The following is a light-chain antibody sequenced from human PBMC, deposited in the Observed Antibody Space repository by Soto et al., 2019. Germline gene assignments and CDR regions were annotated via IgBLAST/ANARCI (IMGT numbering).Light chain of an antibody. CDR3: TSYKSSNTLYA. V-gene: IGLV2-14*01. Sequence: QSVMTHPASVSGTPGQAITISWPGTSSDVGGYNYVSWYQHHPGKASKLIIFEITNRPSGVYNRFSGSTFGNAASLTISGIHAEDEADYYCTSYKSSNTLYAFGTGNKV. CDR1: SSDVGGYNY. CDR2: EIT. J-gene: IGLJ1*01.